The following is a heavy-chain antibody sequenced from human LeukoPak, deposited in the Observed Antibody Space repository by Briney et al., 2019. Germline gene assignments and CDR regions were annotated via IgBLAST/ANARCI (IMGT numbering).Heavy chain of an antibody. J-gene: IGHJ6*04. CDR2: ISGSGGST. V-gene: IGHV3-23*01. Sequence: GGSLRLSCAASGFTFSSYAMSWVRQAPGKRLEWVSAISGSGGSTYYADSVKGRFTISRDNSKNTLYLQMNSLRAEDTAVYYCRAKLGYCSGGSCYPGPQNYYYRMDVWGKGTTVTVSS. CDR3: RAKLGYCSGGSCYPGPQNYYYRMDV. D-gene: IGHD2-15*01. CDR1: GFTFSSYA.